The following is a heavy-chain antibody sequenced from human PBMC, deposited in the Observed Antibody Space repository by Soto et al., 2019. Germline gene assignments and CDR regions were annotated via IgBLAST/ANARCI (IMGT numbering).Heavy chain of an antibody. CDR2: IIPIFGTV. J-gene: IGHJ4*02. CDR3: ARGGAEYSSPGEYYFDY. V-gene: IGHV1-69*06. Sequence: QVQLVQSGAEVKKPGSSVKVSCKASGGTFSSYAISWVRQAPGQGLEWMGGIIPIFGTVNYAQKFQGRVAITADKSTSTAYMELSSLRSEDTAVYYCARGGAEYSSPGEYYFDYWGQGTLVTVSS. CDR1: GGTFSSYA. D-gene: IGHD6-6*01.